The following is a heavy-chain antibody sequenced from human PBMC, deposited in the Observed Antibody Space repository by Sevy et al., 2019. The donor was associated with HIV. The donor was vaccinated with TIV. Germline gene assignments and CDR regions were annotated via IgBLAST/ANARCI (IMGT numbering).Heavy chain of an antibody. Sequence: GGSLSLSCAASGFTFTSYARSWVRQAPGKGLEWVAAISGRGGSTYYPDSVKGRFTTSRENSKNTLSRQMNSLRAEDTAVYYCANVMGSGVVPAAINWFDPWGQGTLVTVSS. CDR1: GFTFTSYA. J-gene: IGHJ5*02. D-gene: IGHD2-2*01. V-gene: IGHV3-23*01. CDR2: ISGRGGST. CDR3: ANVMGSGVVPAAINWFDP.